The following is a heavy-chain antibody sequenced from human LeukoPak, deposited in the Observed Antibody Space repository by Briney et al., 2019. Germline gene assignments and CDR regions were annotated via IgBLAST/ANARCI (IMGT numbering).Heavy chain of an antibody. J-gene: IGHJ3*02. Sequence: ASVKVSCKASGYTFTSYGISWVRQAPGQGLEWMGWISAYNGNTNYAQKLQGRVTMTTDTSTSTAYMELRSLRSDDTAVYYCARVKKYYDILGPTPSGAFDIWGQGTMVTVSS. CDR2: ISAYNGNT. CDR3: ARVKKYYDILGPTPSGAFDI. V-gene: IGHV1-18*01. D-gene: IGHD3-9*01. CDR1: GYTFTSYG.